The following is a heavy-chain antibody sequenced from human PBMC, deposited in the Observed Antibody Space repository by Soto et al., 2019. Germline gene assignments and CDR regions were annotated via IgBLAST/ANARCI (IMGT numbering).Heavy chain of an antibody. J-gene: IGHJ3*02. Sequence: GGSLRLSCAASGFTFRSYAMSWVRQAPGKGLEWVSAISGSGGSTYYADSVKGRFTISGDNSKNTLYLQMNSLRAEDTAVFYCGEEMRDAYHHPLHIWGQGTMVTVSS. CDR3: GEEMRDAYHHPLHI. CDR1: GFTFRSYA. D-gene: IGHD2-2*01. CDR2: ISGSGGST. V-gene: IGHV3-23*01.